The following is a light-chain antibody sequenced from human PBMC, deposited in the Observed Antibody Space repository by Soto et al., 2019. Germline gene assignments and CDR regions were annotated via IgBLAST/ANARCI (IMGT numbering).Light chain of an antibody. CDR1: QSVSSY. CDR3: QQRSNWPPLT. V-gene: IGKV3-11*01. J-gene: IGKJ4*01. Sequence: EIVFTQSPATLSLSPGERATLSCKASQSVSSYLAWYQQKPGQAPRLLIYDASNRATGIPARFSGSGSGTDFPLTISSLEPEDFAVYYCQQRSNWPPLTFGGGTKVDIK. CDR2: DAS.